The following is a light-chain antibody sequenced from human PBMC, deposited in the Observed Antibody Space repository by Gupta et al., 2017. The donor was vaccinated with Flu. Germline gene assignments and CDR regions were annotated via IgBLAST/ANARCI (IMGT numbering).Light chain of an antibody. CDR2: DTS. CDR1: QTVSTY. CDR3: QQRVNWPPVT. Sequence: ATRVLSPGESATPSCRASQTVSTYLAWYHQPPGQAPRLLIYDTSVRDTGIPARFSGCGCGTDFTLTISSREPEDSATYYCQQRVNWPPVTFGQGTRVEIK. J-gene: IGKJ5*01. V-gene: IGKV3-11*01.